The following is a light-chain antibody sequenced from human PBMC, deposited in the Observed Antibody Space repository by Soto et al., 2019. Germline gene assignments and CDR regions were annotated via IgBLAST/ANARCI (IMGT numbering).Light chain of an antibody. CDR1: SANIGAVYD. Sequence: QSVLKHPPSMSASPGQSVTVSWRWGSANIGAVYDVHWYQQLPGTAPKLLIFGNTKRPSGVPDRFSGSKSGSSASLAITGLQAEDEADYYCQSTSLSDFHVFGTGTKVTGL. CDR3: QSTSLSDFHV. CDR2: GNT. V-gene: IGLV1-40*01. J-gene: IGLJ1*01.